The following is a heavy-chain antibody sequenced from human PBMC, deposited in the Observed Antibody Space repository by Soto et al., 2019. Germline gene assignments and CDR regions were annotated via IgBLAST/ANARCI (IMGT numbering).Heavy chain of an antibody. J-gene: IGHJ6*02. CDR3: ARSYYYDSSGRLYYYYYGMDV. CDR1: GFSFSTYS. Sequence: PGGSLRLSCAAAGFSFSTYSMVWVRRAPGRGLEWVSFISRGFSPTHYADSVKGRFTISRDNSKNTLYLQMNSLRAEDTAVYYCARSYYYDSSGRLYYYYYGMDVWGQGTTVTVSS. V-gene: IGHV3-48*01. D-gene: IGHD3-22*01. CDR2: ISRGFSPT.